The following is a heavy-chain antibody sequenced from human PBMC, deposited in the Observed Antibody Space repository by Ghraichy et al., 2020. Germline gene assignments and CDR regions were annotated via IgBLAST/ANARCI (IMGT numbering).Heavy chain of an antibody. CDR1: GGSFSDYY. J-gene: IGHJ4*02. V-gene: IGHV4-34*01. Sequence: SETLSLTCAVYGGSFSDYYRSWIRQPPGKGLEWIGEINHSGSTNYNPSLKSRVTISVDTSKNQFSLKLSSVTAADTAVYYCARRIDYWGQGTLVTVSS. CDR2: INHSGST. CDR3: ARRIDY.